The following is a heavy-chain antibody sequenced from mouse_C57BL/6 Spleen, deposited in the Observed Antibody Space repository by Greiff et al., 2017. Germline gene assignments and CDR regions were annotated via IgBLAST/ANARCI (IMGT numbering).Heavy chain of an antibody. Sequence: VQLQQPGAELVKPGASVKVSCKASGYTFTSYWMHWVKQRPGQGLEWIGRIHPSDSDTNYNQKFKGKATLTVDKSSSTAYMQLSSLTSEDSAVYYCAMGTTTVVALDYFDYWGQGTTLTVSS. V-gene: IGHV1-74*01. CDR1: GYTFTSYW. J-gene: IGHJ2*01. CDR2: IHPSDSDT. CDR3: AMGTTTVVALDYFDY. D-gene: IGHD1-1*01.